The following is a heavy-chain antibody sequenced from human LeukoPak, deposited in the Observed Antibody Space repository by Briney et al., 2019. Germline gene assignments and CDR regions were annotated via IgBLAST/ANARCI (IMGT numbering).Heavy chain of an antibody. CDR3: ARGAARPSHDFHH. D-gene: IGHD6-6*01. Sequence: SETLSLTCAVYGGSFSGYYWSWIRQPPGKGLEWIGEINHSGSTNYNPSLKSRVTISVDTSKNQFSLKLSSVTAADTAVYYCARGAARPSHDFHHWGQGTLVTVSS. CDR1: GGSFSGYY. V-gene: IGHV4-34*01. CDR2: INHSGST. J-gene: IGHJ4*02.